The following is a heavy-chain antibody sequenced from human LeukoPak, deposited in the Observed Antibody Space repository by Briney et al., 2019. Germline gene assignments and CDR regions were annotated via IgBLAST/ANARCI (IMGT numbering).Heavy chain of an antibody. CDR2: MNPNSGNT. D-gene: IGHD1-26*01. CDR3: AHKAWEDLRGGGWFDP. CDR1: GYTFTSYD. V-gene: IGHV1-8*01. J-gene: IGHJ5*02. Sequence: GASVKVSCKASGYTFTSYDINWVRQATGHGLEWMGWMNPNSGNTGYAQKFQGRVTMTRNTSINTAYMELSSLRSEDTDVYYCAHKAWEDLRGGGWFDPWGQGTLVTVSS.